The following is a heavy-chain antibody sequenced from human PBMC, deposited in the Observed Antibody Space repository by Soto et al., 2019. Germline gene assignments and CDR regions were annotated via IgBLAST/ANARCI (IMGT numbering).Heavy chain of an antibody. J-gene: IGHJ3*02. CDR2: IIPILGIA. D-gene: IGHD2-21*02. V-gene: IGHV1-69*02. CDR1: GGTFSSYT. CDR3: ACAYCGGDCYALDN. Sequence: QVQLVQSGAEVKKPGSSVKVSCKASGGTFSSYTISWVRQAPGQGLEWMGRIIPILGIANYAQNFQGRVTNTADKSTSTDYLELSSLSSEDTAVYYCACAYCGGDCYALDNWGPGTMVTVAS.